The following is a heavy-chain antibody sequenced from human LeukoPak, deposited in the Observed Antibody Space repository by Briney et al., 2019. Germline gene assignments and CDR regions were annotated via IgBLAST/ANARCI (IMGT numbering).Heavy chain of an antibody. CDR1: GYTFTGYY. CDR3: ARIAARPGFGDRFDP. J-gene: IGHJ5*02. D-gene: IGHD6-6*01. CDR2: INPNSGGT. V-gene: IGHV1-2*02. Sequence: ASVKVSCKASGYTFTGYYMHWVRQAPGQGLEWMGWINPNSGGTNYAQKFQGSVTMTRDTSISTAYMELSRLRSDDTAVYYCARIAARPGFGDRFDPWGQGTLVTVSS.